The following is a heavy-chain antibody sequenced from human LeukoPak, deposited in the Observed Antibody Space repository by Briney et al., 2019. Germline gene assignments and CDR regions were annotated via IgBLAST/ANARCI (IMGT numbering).Heavy chain of an antibody. CDR2: IYYSGST. Sequence: SETLSLTCTGSGGSISSSSYYWGWIRQPPWKGLEWIGSIYYSGSTYYNPSLKSRVTIAVDTSKNQFSLKLSSVTAADTAVYYCARGSGDMTTFYWGQGTLVTVSS. J-gene: IGHJ4*02. V-gene: IGHV4-39*07. CDR1: GGSISSSSYY. CDR3: ARGSGDMTTFY. D-gene: IGHD3-16*01.